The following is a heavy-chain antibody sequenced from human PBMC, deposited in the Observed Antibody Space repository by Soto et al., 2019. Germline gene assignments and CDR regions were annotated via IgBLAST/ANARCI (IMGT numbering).Heavy chain of an antibody. D-gene: IGHD5-18*01. Sequence: GGSLRLSCAASGFTFSSYWMHWVRQAPGKGLVWVSRINSDGSTTTYADSVKGRFTISRDNAKNTLFLQMNSLRAEDTAVYYCVREDTSLFKFGMDVWGQGTTVTVSS. CDR2: INSDGSTT. V-gene: IGHV3-74*01. J-gene: IGHJ6*02. CDR3: VREDTSLFKFGMDV. CDR1: GFTFSSYW.